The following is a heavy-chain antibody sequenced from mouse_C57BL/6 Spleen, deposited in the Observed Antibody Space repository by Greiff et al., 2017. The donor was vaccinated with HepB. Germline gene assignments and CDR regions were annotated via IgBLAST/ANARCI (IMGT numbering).Heavy chain of an antibody. D-gene: IGHD1-1*01. J-gene: IGHJ1*03. Sequence: VQLQQSGTVLARPGASVKMSCKTSGYTFTSYWMHWVKQRPGRGLEWIGAIYPGNSDTSYNQKFKGKAKLTAVTSASTAYMELSSLTNEDSAVYYCTRSSKDYWYFDVWGTGTTVTVSS. CDR2: IYPGNSDT. CDR3: TRSSKDYWYFDV. CDR1: GYTFTSYW. V-gene: IGHV1-5*01.